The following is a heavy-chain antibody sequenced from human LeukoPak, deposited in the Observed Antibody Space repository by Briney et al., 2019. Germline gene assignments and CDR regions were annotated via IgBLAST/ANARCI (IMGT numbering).Heavy chain of an antibody. CDR1: GGSVSSGSYY. D-gene: IGHD6-19*01. CDR2: IYYSGST. J-gene: IGHJ5*02. V-gene: IGHV4-61*01. Sequence: KPSETLSLTCTVSGGSVSSGSYYWSWIRQPPGKGLEWIGYIYYSGSTNYNPSLKSRVTISVDTSKNQFSLKLSSVTAADTAVYYCAVADPSTRFDPWGQGTLVTVSS. CDR3: AVADPSTRFDP.